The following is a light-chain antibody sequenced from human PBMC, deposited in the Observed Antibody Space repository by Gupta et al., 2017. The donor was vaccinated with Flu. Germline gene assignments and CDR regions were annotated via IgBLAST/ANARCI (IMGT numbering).Light chain of an antibody. CDR1: QSVGGK. V-gene: IGKV3-15*01. J-gene: IGKJ2*01. CDR3: QHYNNWPPYT. CDR2: AVS. Sequence: EIVMTQSPDTLSVSPGQRVTLSCRASQSVGGKLAWYQHKAGQAPRLLIYAVSTRATGVPARFSGSGSGTEFTLTISSLQSDDFAVYYCQHYNNWPPYTFGQGTKLDI.